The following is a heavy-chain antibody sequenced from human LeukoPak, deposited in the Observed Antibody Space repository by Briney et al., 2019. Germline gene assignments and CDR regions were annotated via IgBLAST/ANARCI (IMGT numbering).Heavy chain of an antibody. J-gene: IGHJ6*02. CDR3: ARIGTDSWSGLYYGMDV. CDR2: VSSSSSYI. CDR1: DFTFSSYG. D-gene: IGHD3-3*01. Sequence: GGSLRLSCAASDFTFSSYGMNWVRQAPGKGLEWVSFVSSSSSYINYADSVKGRSTISRDNAKNSLYLQMNSLRAEDTAVYYCARIGTDSWSGLYYGMDVWGQGTTVTVSS. V-gene: IGHV3-21*01.